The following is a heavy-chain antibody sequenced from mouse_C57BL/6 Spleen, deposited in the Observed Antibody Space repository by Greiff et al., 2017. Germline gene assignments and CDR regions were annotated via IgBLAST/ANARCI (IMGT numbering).Heavy chain of an antibody. J-gene: IGHJ4*01. CDR1: GYTFTDYE. Sequence: VQLQQSGAELVRPGASVTLSCKASGYTFTDYEMHWVKQTPVHGLEWIGAIDPETGGTAYNQKFKGKAILTADKSSSTAYMELRSLTSEDSAVYYCTREGPYYYGSFPYYAMDYWGQGTSVTVSS. V-gene: IGHV1-15*01. D-gene: IGHD1-1*01. CDR3: TREGPYYYGSFPYYAMDY. CDR2: IDPETGGT.